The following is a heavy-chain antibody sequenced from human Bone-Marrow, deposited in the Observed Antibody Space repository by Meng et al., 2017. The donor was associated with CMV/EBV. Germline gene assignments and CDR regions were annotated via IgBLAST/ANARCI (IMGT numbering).Heavy chain of an antibody. V-gene: IGHV4-34*01. Sequence: SETLSLTCAVYGGSFSGYYWSWIRQPPGKGLEWIGEINHSGSTNYNPSLKSRVTISVDTSKNQFSLKLSSVTAADTAVYYCARASRYCSSTSCYRYYFDYWGQGTLVTFSS. J-gene: IGHJ4*02. CDR1: GGSFSGYY. D-gene: IGHD2-2*01. CDR3: ARASRYCSSTSCYRYYFDY. CDR2: INHSGST.